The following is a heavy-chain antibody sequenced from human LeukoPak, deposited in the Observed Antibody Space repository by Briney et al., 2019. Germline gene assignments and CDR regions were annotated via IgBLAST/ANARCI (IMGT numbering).Heavy chain of an antibody. CDR2: IYPGDSDT. D-gene: IGHD2-2*01. J-gene: IGHJ5*02. CDR1: GYSFTSYW. V-gene: IGHV5-51*01. Sequence: GESLKISCKGSGYSFTSYWIGWVRQMPGKGLEWMGIIYPGDSDTRYSPPFQGQVTISADKSISTAYLQGSSLKASDTAMYYCARRDIVVVPAAIGPFDPWGQGTLVTVSS. CDR3: ARRDIVVVPAAIGPFDP.